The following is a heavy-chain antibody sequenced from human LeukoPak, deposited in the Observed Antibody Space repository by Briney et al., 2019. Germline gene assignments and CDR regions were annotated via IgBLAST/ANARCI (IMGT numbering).Heavy chain of an antibody. V-gene: IGHV4-38-2*02. CDR2: IYYSGRT. D-gene: IGHD3-10*01. CDR3: ARDASLVRGVTWFDP. Sequence: SETLSLTCTVSGYPISSGYYWGWIRQPPGKGLEWIGNIYYSGRTYYNPSLESRVSISVDTSKNQFSLSLPSVTAADTAVYYCARDASLVRGVTWFDPWGQGTLVTVSS. J-gene: IGHJ5*02. CDR1: GYPISSGYY.